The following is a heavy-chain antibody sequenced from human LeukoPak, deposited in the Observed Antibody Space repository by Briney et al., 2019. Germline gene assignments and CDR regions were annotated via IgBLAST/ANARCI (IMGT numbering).Heavy chain of an antibody. CDR2: INPNSGGT. CDR3: ARDGHYGSGHVDY. J-gene: IGHJ4*02. Sequence: GASVKVSCKASGYTFTVFYMQWVRQAPGQGLEWMGWINPNSGGTYSAQKFRGRVTMTRDTSTSTAYMELRSLRSDDTAVYYCARDGHYGSGHVDYWGQGTLVTVSS. D-gene: IGHD3-10*01. CDR1: GYTFTVFY. V-gene: IGHV1-2*02.